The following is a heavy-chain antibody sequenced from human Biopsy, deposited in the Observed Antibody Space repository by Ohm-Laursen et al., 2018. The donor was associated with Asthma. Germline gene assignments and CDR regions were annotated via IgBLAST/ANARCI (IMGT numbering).Heavy chain of an antibody. Sequence: SLRLSCAASGFTFSSYAMSWVRQAPGKGLEWVSAISGSGGRTYYADSVKGRFTISRDNSKNTLYLQMNSLRAEDTAVYYCAKGHRGYAMVWYFDYWGQGTLVTVSS. CDR2: ISGSGGRT. D-gene: IGHD2-8*01. V-gene: IGHV3-23*01. CDR1: GFTFSSYA. J-gene: IGHJ4*02. CDR3: AKGHRGYAMVWYFDY.